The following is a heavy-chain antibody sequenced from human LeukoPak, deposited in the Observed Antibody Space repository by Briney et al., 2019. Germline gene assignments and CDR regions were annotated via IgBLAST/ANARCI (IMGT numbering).Heavy chain of an antibody. J-gene: IGHJ6*03. CDR3: ARRSGLDDFWSGPYYYMDV. Sequence: PGASVKVSCKASGGTFTSYAITWVRQAPGQGLEWMGGIIHIFGTANYAQKFQGRVTITTDESTSTAYMELSSLRSEDTAVYYCARRSGLDDFWSGPYYYMDVWGKGTTVTVSS. D-gene: IGHD3-3*01. CDR2: IIHIFGTA. V-gene: IGHV1-69*05. CDR1: GGTFTSYA.